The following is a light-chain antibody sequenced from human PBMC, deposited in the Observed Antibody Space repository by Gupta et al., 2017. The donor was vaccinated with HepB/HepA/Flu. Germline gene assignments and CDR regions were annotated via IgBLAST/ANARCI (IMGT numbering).Light chain of an antibody. CDR3: GTWDSSLSAL. V-gene: IGLV1-51*01. CDR2: DKK. J-gene: IGLJ2*01. Sequence: QSVLPQPPSVSAAPGQKVTISFPGSSSNIGNNYVSWSQQLPGTAPKLLIYDKKKRPSGIPDRFSGSKSGTSATLGITGLQTGDEADYYCGTWDSSLSALFGGGTKLTVL. CDR1: SSNIGNNY.